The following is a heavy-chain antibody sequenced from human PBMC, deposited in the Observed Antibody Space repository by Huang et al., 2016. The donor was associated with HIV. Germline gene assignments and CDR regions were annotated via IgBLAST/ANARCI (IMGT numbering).Heavy chain of an antibody. CDR3: ARLPGSITMIRGVITDPY. CDR2: SYYSGST. J-gene: IGHJ4*02. D-gene: IGHD3-10*01. V-gene: IGHV4-39*01. Sequence: QLQLQESGPGLVKPSETLSLTCTVPGGSIRSDNYYWGWIRQPPGKGLAWIGRSYYSGSTYYTPSLKSRVTITVDTSKNQFSLKMRSVTAADTAVYYCARLPGSITMIRGVITDPYWGQGTLVTVSS. CDR1: GGSIRSDNYY.